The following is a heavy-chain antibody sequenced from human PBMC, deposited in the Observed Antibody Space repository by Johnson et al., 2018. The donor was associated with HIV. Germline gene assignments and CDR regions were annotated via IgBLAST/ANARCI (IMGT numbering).Heavy chain of an antibody. CDR1: GLTFSSYA. V-gene: IGHV3-30*04. CDR2: ISYDGSNK. Sequence: QVQLVESGGGVVQPGRSLRLSCAASGLTFSSYAMHWVRQAPGKGLEWVAVISYDGSNKYYADSVKGRFTISRDNSKNTLYLQMNSLRAGDTAVYYCARRADAFDIWGQGTMVTVSS. CDR3: ARRADAFDI. J-gene: IGHJ3*02.